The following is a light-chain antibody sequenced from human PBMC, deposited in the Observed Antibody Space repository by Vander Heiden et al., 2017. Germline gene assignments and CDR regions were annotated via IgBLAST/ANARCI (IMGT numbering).Light chain of an antibody. CDR1: IIGSKS. Sequence: SYVLTQPPSVSVAPGQTARITLGGNIIGSKSVHWYQQKPGQAAVLVVYADSDRPSGIPERFSGSNSGNTATLTFSRFEAGDEADYYCQVWDSSSDHVVFGGGTKLTVL. J-gene: IGLJ2*01. CDR2: ADS. V-gene: IGLV3-21*02. CDR3: QVWDSSSDHVV.